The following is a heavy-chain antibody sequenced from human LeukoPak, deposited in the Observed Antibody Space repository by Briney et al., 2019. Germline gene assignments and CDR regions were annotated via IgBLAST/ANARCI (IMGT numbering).Heavy chain of an antibody. J-gene: IGHJ4*02. CDR2: ISAYNGNT. V-gene: IGHV1-18*04. Sequence: GASVKVSCKASGYTFTGYYMHWVRPAPGQGLEWTGWISAYNGNTNYAQKLQGRVTMTTDTSTSTAYMELRSLRSDDTAVYYCARERGYSYGYFDYWGPGTLVTVSS. D-gene: IGHD5-18*01. CDR3: ARERGYSYGYFDY. CDR1: GYTFTGYY.